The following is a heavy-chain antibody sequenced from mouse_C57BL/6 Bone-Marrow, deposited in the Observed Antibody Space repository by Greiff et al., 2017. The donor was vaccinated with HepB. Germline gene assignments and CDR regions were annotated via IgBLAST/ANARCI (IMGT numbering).Heavy chain of an antibody. CDR3: ARESPLFDY. Sequence: EVQLQQSGPELVKPGASVKISCKASGYTFTDYYMNWVKQSHGKSLEWIGDINPNNGGTSYNQKFKGKATLTVDKSSSTAYMALRSLTSEDSAVYYCARESPLFDYWGQGTTLTVSS. V-gene: IGHV1-26*01. CDR1: GYTFTDYY. CDR2: INPNNGGT. J-gene: IGHJ2*01.